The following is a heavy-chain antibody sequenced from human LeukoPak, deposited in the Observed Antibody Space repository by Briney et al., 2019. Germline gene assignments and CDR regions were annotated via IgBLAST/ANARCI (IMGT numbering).Heavy chain of an antibody. D-gene: IGHD6-19*01. Sequence: ASVKVSCKASGYTFTSYDINWVRQATGQGLEWMGWINPNSGGTNYAQKFQGRVTMTRDTSISTAYMELSRLRSDDTAVYYCARDLGQQWLVYFDYWGQGTLVTVSS. CDR2: INPNSGGT. J-gene: IGHJ4*02. V-gene: IGHV1-2*02. CDR1: GYTFTSYD. CDR3: ARDLGQQWLVYFDY.